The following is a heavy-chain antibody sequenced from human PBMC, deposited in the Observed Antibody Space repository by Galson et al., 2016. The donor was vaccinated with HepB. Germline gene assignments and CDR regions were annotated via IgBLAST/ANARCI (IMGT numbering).Heavy chain of an antibody. D-gene: IGHD3-22*01. Sequence: SLRLSCAGSGFSFTSVWMSWVRQAPGKGLEWVGRIKSVIDGVTKDYAKPVRGRFAITRDDTKNTLYLQMNSLKIEDTAIYYCTTDPPGPYYYETSGYYRTSDYWGQGTLVTVSS. CDR1: GFSFTSVW. CDR3: TTDPPGPYYYETSGYYRTSDY. V-gene: IGHV3-15*01. CDR2: IKSVIDGVTK. J-gene: IGHJ4*02.